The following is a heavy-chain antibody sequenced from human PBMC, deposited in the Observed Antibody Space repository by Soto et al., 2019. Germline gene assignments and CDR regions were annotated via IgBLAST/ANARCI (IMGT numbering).Heavy chain of an antibody. CDR2: IWYDGSNK. V-gene: IGHV3-33*01. Sequence: QMQLVESGGGVVQPGGSLRLSCVGSGFSFSNHGMHWVRQAPGKGLEWVAIIWYDGSNKYYADSVKGRFTISRDNSKSTMYLQMNSLGVEDTAIYYCADGEPIHYRGQGTLVTVSS. CDR3: ADGEPIHY. CDR1: GFSFSNHG. J-gene: IGHJ4*02. D-gene: IGHD3-10*01.